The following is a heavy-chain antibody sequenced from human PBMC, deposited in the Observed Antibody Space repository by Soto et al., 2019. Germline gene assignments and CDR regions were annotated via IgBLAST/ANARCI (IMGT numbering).Heavy chain of an antibody. CDR1: GFTFSSYG. CDR3: ARGISGLGGDYYYYGMDV. J-gene: IGHJ6*02. V-gene: IGHV3-33*01. CDR2: IWYDGSNK. Sequence: SLRLSCAASGFTFSSYGMHWVRQAPGKGLEWVAVIWYDGSNKYYADSVKGRFTISRDNSKNTLYLQMNSLRAEDTAVYYWARGISGLGGDYYYYGMDVWGQGTTVTVSS. D-gene: IGHD3-16*01.